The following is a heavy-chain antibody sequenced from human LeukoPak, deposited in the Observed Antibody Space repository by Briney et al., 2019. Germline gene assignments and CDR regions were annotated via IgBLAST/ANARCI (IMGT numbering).Heavy chain of an antibody. CDR2: IYHSGST. V-gene: IGHV4-38-2*02. J-gene: IGHJ4*02. D-gene: IGHD3-10*01. CDR3: ARDPYDSGTYGFDY. Sequence: SETLSLTCTVSGYSISSGYYWGWIRQPPGKGLEWIGSIYHSGSTNYNPSLKTRLTISLDKSKNQFSLKLSSVTAADTAVYYCARDPYDSGTYGFDYWGQGTLVTVSS. CDR1: GYSISSGYY.